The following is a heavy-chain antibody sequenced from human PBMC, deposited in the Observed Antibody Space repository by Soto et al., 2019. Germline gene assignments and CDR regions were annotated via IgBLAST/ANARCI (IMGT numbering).Heavy chain of an antibody. Sequence: PGGALRLSCAASGFTFSSYAMSWVRQAPGKGLEWVSAISGSGGSTYYADSVKGRFTISRDNSKNTLYLQMNSLGAEDTAVYYCAKDPGLGNYYFDYWGQGTLVTVSS. J-gene: IGHJ4*02. D-gene: IGHD1-1*01. CDR3: AKDPGLGNYYFDY. V-gene: IGHV3-23*01. CDR1: GFTFSSYA. CDR2: ISGSGGST.